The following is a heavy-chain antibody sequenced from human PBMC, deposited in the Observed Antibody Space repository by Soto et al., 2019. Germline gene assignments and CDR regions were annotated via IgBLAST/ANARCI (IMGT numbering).Heavy chain of an antibody. CDR1: GFTFSSYA. V-gene: IGHV3-64D*06. J-gene: IGHJ4*02. CDR2: ISTNGGST. CDR3: VKGEYYYDSSGYYPFDY. Sequence: GGSLRLSCSASGFTFSSYAMHWVRQAPGKGLEYVSSISTNGGSTHYADSVKGRFTISRDNSKNTQYLQMSSLRADDTAVYYCVKGEYYYDSSGYYPFDYWGQGALVTVSS. D-gene: IGHD3-22*01.